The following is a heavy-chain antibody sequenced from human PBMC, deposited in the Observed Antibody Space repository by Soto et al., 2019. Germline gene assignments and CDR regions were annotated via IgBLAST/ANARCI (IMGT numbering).Heavy chain of an antibody. J-gene: IGHJ4*02. Sequence: ESVGGVVQPGRSLRLSCAASGFTFSSYGMHWVRQAPGKGLEWVAVIWYDGSNKYYADSVKGRFTISRDNSKNTLYLQMNSLRAEDTVVYYCARDDCTIGVCIPFDYWGQGTLVTVSS. V-gene: IGHV3-33*01. CDR1: GFTFSSYG. CDR2: IWYDGSNK. D-gene: IGHD2-8*01. CDR3: ARDDCTIGVCIPFDY.